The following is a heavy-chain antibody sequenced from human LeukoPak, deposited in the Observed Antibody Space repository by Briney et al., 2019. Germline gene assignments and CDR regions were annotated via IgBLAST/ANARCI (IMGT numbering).Heavy chain of an antibody. CDR1: GGSISSGGYS. Sequence: SQTLSLTCAVSGGSISSGGYSWSWIRQPPGKGLEWIGYIYHSGSTYYNPSLKSRVTISVDRPKNQFSLKLSSVTAADTAVYYCARATTVTTGFDYWGQGTLVTVSS. D-gene: IGHD4-11*01. CDR2: IYHSGST. CDR3: ARATTVTTGFDY. V-gene: IGHV4-30-2*01. J-gene: IGHJ4*02.